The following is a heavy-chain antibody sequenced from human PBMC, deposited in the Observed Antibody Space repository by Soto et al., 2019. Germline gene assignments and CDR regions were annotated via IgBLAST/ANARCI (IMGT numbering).Heavy chain of an antibody. CDR2: ISSSGSTI. CDR1: GFTFSDYY. J-gene: IGHJ6*03. D-gene: IGHD3-10*01. Sequence: QVQLVESGGGLVKPGGSLRLSCAASGFTFSDYYMSWIRQAPGKGREWVSYISSSGSTIYYADSVKGRFTISRENAKNSLYLQMNSLRAEDTAVYYCARTMVWGVMTLQHYYYMDVWGKGTTVTVSS. V-gene: IGHV3-11*01. CDR3: ARTMVWGVMTLQHYYYMDV.